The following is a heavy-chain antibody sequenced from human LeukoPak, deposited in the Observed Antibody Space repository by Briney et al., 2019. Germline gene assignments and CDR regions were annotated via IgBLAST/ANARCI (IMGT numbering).Heavy chain of an antibody. V-gene: IGHV4-4*07. CDR3: ARQIASAGTAGFDF. CDR2: IYSTGST. Sequence: SETLSLTCTVSGGSISSYYWSWIRQPAGKGLEWIGRIYSTGSTNYNPSLKSRVTMSVDTSKNQFSLRLRSVTAADTAVHYCARQIASAGTAGFDFWGQGALVTVSS. CDR1: GGSISSYY. J-gene: IGHJ4*02. D-gene: IGHD6-13*01.